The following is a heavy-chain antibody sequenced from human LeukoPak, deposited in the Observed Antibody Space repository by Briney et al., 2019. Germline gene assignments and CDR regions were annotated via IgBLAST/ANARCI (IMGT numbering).Heavy chain of an antibody. V-gene: IGHV4-59*08. CDR3: ARSQIWVYDYVRGSPQPTFDY. J-gene: IGHJ4*02. D-gene: IGHD3-16*01. Sequence: SETLSLTCTVSGDSITSYYWSWIRQPPGKGLEWIGYIYYSGSANYNPSLKSRVTTSINTSKNQFSLKLTSVTAADTAVYYCARSQIWVYDYVRGSPQPTFDYWGQGTLVTVSS. CDR1: GDSITSYY. CDR2: IYYSGSA.